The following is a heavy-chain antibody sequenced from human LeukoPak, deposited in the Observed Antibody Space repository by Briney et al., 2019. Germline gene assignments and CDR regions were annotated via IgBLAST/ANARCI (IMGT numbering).Heavy chain of an antibody. J-gene: IGHJ4*02. CDR2: ISYDGSNK. CDR1: GFTFSSYG. CDR3: ASNLRGSYRLRDY. V-gene: IGHV3-30*03. D-gene: IGHD1-26*01. Sequence: GGSLRLSCAASGFTFSSYGMHWVRQAPGKGLEWVAVISYDGSNKYYADSVKGRFTISRDNSKNTLYLQMNSLRAEDTAVYYCASNLRGSYRLRDYWGQRTLVTVSS.